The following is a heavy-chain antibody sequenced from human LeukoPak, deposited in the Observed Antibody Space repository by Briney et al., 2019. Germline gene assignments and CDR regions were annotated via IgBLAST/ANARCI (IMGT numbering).Heavy chain of an antibody. CDR3: AKRGGTGWFDP. Sequence: GGSLRLSCAVSGITLSNYGMSWVRQAPGKGLEWVAGISDSGGSTNYADSVKGRFTISRDNSKNTLYLQLNSLTAEDTAVYYCAKRGGTGWFDPWGQGTLVTVSS. D-gene: IGHD3-10*01. J-gene: IGHJ5*02. CDR1: GITLSNYG. V-gene: IGHV3-23*01. CDR2: ISDSGGST.